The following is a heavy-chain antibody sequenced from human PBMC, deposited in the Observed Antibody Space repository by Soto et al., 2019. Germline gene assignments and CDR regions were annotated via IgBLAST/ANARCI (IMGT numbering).Heavy chain of an antibody. CDR3: ARGLYEGYCRGGSCDPNWFAP. CDR2: ISSSGTTI. Sequence: QVQLVESGGGLVKPGGSLRLSCAASGFTFSDYYMNWIRQAPGKGLEWVSYISSSGTTISYADSVKGRFTVSRDNAKNSLYLQMNSLRDEDTAVYYCARGLYEGYCRGGSCDPNWFAPWGQGTLVTVSS. D-gene: IGHD2-15*01. J-gene: IGHJ5*02. CDR1: GFTFSDYY. V-gene: IGHV3-11*01.